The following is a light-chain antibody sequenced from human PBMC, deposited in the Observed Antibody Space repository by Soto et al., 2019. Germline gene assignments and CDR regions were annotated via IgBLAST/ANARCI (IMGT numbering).Light chain of an antibody. J-gene: IGKJ1*01. CDR3: QQYGSSPWT. Sequence: EIVLTQSPGTLSLSPGERATLSCRASQSVSSSYLAWYQQTPGQAPRLLIYGASSRATGIPDRFSGSVSGTDFTLTISRLEPEDFAVYYCQQYGSSPWTFGQGTKVEIK. CDR1: QSVSSSY. CDR2: GAS. V-gene: IGKV3-20*01.